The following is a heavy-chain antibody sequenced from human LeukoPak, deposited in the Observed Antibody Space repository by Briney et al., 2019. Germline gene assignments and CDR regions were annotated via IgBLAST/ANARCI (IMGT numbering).Heavy chain of an antibody. Sequence: ASVKVSCKPSGYTFTVYYMHGVRQAPGQGLEWMGWINPNSGGTNYAQKFQGRVTMTRDTSISTAYMELSRLRSDDTAVYYCARLGIWFAEHWFDPWGQGRLVTVSS. D-gene: IGHD3-10*01. J-gene: IGHJ5*02. CDR3: ARLGIWFAEHWFDP. CDR1: GYTFTVYY. V-gene: IGHV1-2*02. CDR2: INPNSGGT.